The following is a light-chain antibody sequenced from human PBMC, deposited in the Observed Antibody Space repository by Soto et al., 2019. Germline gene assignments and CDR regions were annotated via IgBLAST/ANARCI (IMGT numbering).Light chain of an antibody. Sequence: EIVLTQSPGTLSVSPGERATLSCRASQSVSSKLAWYQQKPGQAPRLLFYGASTGATGIPARFSGSGSETEFTLSISSQQSEDFAVYYWQQYKNWPGTFGQGTKVEIK. V-gene: IGKV3-15*01. CDR2: GAS. CDR3: QQYKNWPGT. J-gene: IGKJ1*01. CDR1: QSVSSK.